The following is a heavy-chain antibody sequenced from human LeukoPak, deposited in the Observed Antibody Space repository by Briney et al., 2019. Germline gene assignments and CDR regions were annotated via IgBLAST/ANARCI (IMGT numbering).Heavy chain of an antibody. V-gene: IGHV3-33*06. CDR1: GFTFSSYG. J-gene: IGHJ4*02. CDR3: AEDMRFDWTPYYFDY. Sequence: PGGSLRLSCAASGFTFSSYGMHWVRQAPGKGLEWVAVMWYDGSNKYYADSVKGRFTISRDNSKNTLYLQMNSLRAEDTAVYYCAEDMRFDWTPYYFDYWGQGTLVTVSS. D-gene: IGHD3-9*01. CDR2: MWYDGSNK.